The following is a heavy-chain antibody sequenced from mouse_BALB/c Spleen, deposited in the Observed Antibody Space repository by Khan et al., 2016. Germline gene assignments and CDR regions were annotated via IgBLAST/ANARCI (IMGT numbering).Heavy chain of an antibody. CDR2: ILPGSGST. J-gene: IGHJ1*01. D-gene: IGHD2-10*01. Sequence: QVQLQQSGAELMKPGASVKISCKAAGYTFSSYWIEWVKQRPGHGLEWIGEILPGSGSTNYNEKFKGKATFTADTSSNTAYMQLSSLTSEDSAVYYCARGGTYYGNYGYFDVWGAGTTVTVSS. CDR3: ARGGTYYGNYGYFDV. V-gene: IGHV1-9*01. CDR1: GYTFSSYW.